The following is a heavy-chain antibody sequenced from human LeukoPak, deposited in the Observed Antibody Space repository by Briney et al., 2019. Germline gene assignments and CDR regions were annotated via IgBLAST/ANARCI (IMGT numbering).Heavy chain of an antibody. CDR1: GFAFSTYA. V-gene: IGHV3-23*01. D-gene: IGHD5/OR15-5a*01. Sequence: GGSLRLSCAASGFAFSTYAMTWVRQAPEKGLQWVSTISTSGRATYYADSVEGRFTISRDNSKNTLYLQMNSLRANDTAVYYCAKARGSSVYEQFDYWGQGTQVTVSP. J-gene: IGHJ4*02. CDR3: AKARGSSVYEQFDY. CDR2: ISTSGRAT.